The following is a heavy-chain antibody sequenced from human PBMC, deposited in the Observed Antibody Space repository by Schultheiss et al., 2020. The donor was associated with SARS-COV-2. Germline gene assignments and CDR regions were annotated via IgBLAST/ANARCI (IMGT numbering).Heavy chain of an antibody. Sequence: SETLSLTCAVYGGSFSGYYWSWIRQPPGKGLEWIGYIYYSGSTNYNPSLKSRVTMSVDTSKNQFSLKLSSVTAADTAVYYCAKCRFGVVIMIRDFDYWGQGTLVTVSS. J-gene: IGHJ4*02. V-gene: IGHV4-34*11. CDR2: IYYSGST. D-gene: IGHD3-3*01. CDR3: AKCRFGVVIMIRDFDY. CDR1: GGSFSGYY.